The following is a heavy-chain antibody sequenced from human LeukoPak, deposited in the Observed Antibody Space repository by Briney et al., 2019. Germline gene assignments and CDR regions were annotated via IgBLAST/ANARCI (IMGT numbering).Heavy chain of an antibody. CDR1: GFTFSSYG. J-gene: IGHJ5*02. V-gene: IGHV3-23*01. CDR3: AKDRGNNYGLGVS. D-gene: IGHD5-18*01. Sequence: GRSLRLSCAASGFTFSSYGMHWVRQAPGKGLEWVSAISGSGGSTYYADAVKGRFTISRDNSKSTLYLQVSSLRAEDTAVYYCAKDRGNNYGLGVSWGQGTLVTVSS. CDR2: ISGSGGST.